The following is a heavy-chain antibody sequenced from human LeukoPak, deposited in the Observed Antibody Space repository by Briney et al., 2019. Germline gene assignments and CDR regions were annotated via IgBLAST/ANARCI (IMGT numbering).Heavy chain of an antibody. V-gene: IGHV1-18*01. CDR2: ATHSHTAR. J-gene: IGHJ3*02. D-gene: IGHD3-3*02. Sequence: GASVKVSCKASGYTFVQYSMSGVGQAPGKGGEGMGWATHSHTARDYAQEFQGGVTMNAETKRKKDAMDARRLRVGDTAVYFCARDYILPLETDNGDGFAMWGQGTVVTVSS. CDR1: GYTFVQYS. CDR3: ARDYILPLETDNGDGFAM.